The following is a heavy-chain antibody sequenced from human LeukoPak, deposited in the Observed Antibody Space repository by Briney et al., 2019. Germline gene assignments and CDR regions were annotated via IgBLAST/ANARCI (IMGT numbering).Heavy chain of an antibody. CDR2: INPKSGNT. D-gene: IGHD5-12*01. CDR3: ARGYSGYDLKFDP. J-gene: IGHJ5*02. CDR1: GYTFPGYY. Sequence: ASVKVSCKASGYTFPGYYIHWVRQAPGQGLECMGRINPKSGNTNYAQKFQGRVTVSRDTSISTTYLELNTLTSDDTAVYYCARGYSGYDLKFDPWGQGTLVTVSS. V-gene: IGHV1-2*06.